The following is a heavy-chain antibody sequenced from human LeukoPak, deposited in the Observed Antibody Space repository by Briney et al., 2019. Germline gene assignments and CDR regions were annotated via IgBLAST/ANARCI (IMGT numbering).Heavy chain of an antibody. CDR1: GLTFRSYW. V-gene: IGHV3-7*05. D-gene: IGHD2-2*01. CDR2: IKQDGSDK. J-gene: IGHJ4*02. CDR3: ASQTSAKAFDY. Sequence: GGSLRLSCAASGLTFRSYWMSWVRQAPGKGLEWVANIKQDGSDKHYADSVKGRFTVSRDNARSSLFLQMNSLRAEDTAVYYCASQTSAKAFDYWGQGTLVTVSS.